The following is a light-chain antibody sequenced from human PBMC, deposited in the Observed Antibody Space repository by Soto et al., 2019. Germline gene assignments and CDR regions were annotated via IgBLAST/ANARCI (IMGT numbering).Light chain of an antibody. V-gene: IGLV2-14*03. CDR2: DVS. CDR3: TSYSTSTPYV. Sequence: QSALTQPASVSGSPGQSITISCTGTSSDVGGYNYVSWYQHHPGKAPKLMIFDVSNRPSGVSNRFSGSKSGNTASLTISGLQADFVADNDSTSYSTSTPYVFLPGTKVPVL. J-gene: IGLJ1*01. CDR1: SSDVGGYNY.